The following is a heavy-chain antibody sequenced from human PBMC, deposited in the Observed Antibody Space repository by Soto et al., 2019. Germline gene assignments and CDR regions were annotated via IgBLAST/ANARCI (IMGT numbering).Heavy chain of an antibody. V-gene: IGHV3-53*01. J-gene: IGHJ5*02. CDR2: IYTSGTT. D-gene: IGHD6-19*01. CDR1: GFTVSDKY. Sequence: PGGSLRLSCAASGFTVSDKYMNWVRQAPGKGLEWVSVIYTSGTTYYADSVKGRFTISRDNSKNTLYLQMNSLRAEDTAVYYCAKDRIAVAGTGVNWFDPWGQGTLVTVSS. CDR3: AKDRIAVAGTGVNWFDP.